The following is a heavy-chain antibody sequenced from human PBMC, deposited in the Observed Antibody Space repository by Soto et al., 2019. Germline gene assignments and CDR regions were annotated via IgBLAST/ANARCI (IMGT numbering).Heavy chain of an antibody. CDR3: AAVDRAMHRVTYSSYYYGMDV. Sequence: GGSLRLSCSASGFTSSDAWMSWVRQAPGKGLEWVCRIKSNSDGATTDYSAPVRGRFTISRDESTNMLYLEKSSLKTDDTARYHGAAVDRAMHRVTYSSYYYGMDVWGQGTTVTVSS. V-gene: IGHV3-15*01. J-gene: IGHJ6*02. D-gene: IGHD5-18*01. CDR2: IKSNSDGATT. CDR1: GFTSSDAW.